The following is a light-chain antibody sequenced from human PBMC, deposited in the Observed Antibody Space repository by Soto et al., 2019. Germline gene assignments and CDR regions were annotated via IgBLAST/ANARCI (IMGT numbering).Light chain of an antibody. CDR1: QGISSY. V-gene: IGKV1-9*01. CDR3: QYYGGYYGSSPRYT. CDR2: TAS. J-gene: IGKJ2*01. Sequence: DIQLTQSPSFLSASVGDRVTITCRASQGISSYLAWYQQKPGKAPKLLISTASTLQSGVPSRFSGSGSGTEFTLTISSLQPEDFATYYCQYYGGYYGSSPRYTFGQGTKLDIK.